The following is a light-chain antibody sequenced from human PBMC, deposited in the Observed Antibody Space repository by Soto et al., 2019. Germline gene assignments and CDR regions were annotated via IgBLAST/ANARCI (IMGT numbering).Light chain of an antibody. Sequence: DIKMTHSPSSLSELLLDRLNLTFQASQDVSNYLNWYKQKLGTDPKLLIYDASNLETGFPSRFSGSGSGTYFSFTIRSLQPEEFATDYCQQYSNLITCGKGTRLEIK. CDR3: QQYSNLIT. CDR2: DAS. J-gene: IGKJ5*01. CDR1: QDVSNY. V-gene: IGKV1-33*01.